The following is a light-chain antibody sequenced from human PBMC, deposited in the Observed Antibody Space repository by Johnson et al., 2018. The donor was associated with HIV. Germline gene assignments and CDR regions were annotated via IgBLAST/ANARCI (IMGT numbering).Light chain of an antibody. Sequence: QSVLTQPPSVSAAPGQKVTISCSGSSSNIVNNYVSWYQQLPGTAPKLLIYDNNKRPSGIRDRFSGSKSGTSATLGITGLQTGDEADYYCGTWDSSLSAYVIGTGTKVTVL. J-gene: IGLJ1*01. CDR1: SSNIVNNY. CDR3: GTWDSSLSAYV. CDR2: DNN. V-gene: IGLV1-51*01.